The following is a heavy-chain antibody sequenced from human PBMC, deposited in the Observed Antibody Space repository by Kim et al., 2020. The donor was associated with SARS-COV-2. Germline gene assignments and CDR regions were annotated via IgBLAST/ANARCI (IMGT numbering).Heavy chain of an antibody. CDR1: SGDTFSTQW. CDR2: IKQDGSEK. CDR3: VGDWGWAMAF. D-gene: IGHD6-19*01. V-gene: IGHV3-7*01. Sequence: GGSLRLSCAASSGDTFSTQWMSWVRHAPGKGPECVPQIKQDGSEKWYVNSVKGRFTVSRDNAKNSMSLQMKNLRGEDTAGYYCVGDWGWAMAFWGKGTTVIVSA. J-gene: IGHJ6*04.